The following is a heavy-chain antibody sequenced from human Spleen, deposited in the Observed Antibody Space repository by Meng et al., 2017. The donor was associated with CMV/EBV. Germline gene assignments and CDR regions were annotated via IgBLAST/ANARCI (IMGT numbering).Heavy chain of an antibody. J-gene: IGHJ2*01. CDR3: VREGDGSGNWYFDL. V-gene: IGHV3-74*01. CDR2: ISNDGSST. D-gene: IGHD3-10*01. Sequence: GGSLRLSCAASRFTFSTYWMHWVRQAPGKGLLWVSRISNDGSSTTYADSVKGRFTISRDNAKNTLYLEMNSLRAEDTAVYYCVREGDGSGNWYFDLWGRGTLVTVSS. CDR1: RFTFSTYW.